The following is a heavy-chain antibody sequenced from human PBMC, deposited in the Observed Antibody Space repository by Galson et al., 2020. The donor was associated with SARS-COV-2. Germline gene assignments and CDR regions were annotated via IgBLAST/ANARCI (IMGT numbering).Heavy chain of an antibody. CDR2: ISYSGST. CDR1: GGSISSHY. Sequence: SETLSLTCTVSGGSISSHYWSWIRQPPGKGLEWIGYISYSGSTKYNPSLKSRVTISVDTSKNQFSLKLSSVTAADTAMYYCARDPTGYSYGYDYYGMDVWGQGTTVTVSS. D-gene: IGHD5-18*01. V-gene: IGHV4-59*11. CDR3: ARDPTGYSYGYDYYGMDV. J-gene: IGHJ6*02.